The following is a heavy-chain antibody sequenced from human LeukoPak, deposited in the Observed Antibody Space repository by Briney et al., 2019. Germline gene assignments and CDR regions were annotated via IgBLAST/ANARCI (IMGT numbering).Heavy chain of an antibody. Sequence: GGSLRLSCAASGFSFSTHSMNWVRQAPGKGLEWVSSISSSSDYIHYADSVKGRFTISRDNAKNSLYLQMNSLRAEDTAVYYCARLAGSYLTQYYFDYWGQGTLVTVSS. J-gene: IGHJ4*02. CDR2: ISSSSDYI. CDR1: GFSFSTHS. CDR3: ARLAGSYLTQYYFDY. D-gene: IGHD1-26*01. V-gene: IGHV3-21*01.